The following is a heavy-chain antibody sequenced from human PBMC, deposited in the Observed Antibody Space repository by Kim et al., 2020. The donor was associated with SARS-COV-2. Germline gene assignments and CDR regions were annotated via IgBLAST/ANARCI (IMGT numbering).Heavy chain of an antibody. CDR3: AKRDMERATEFDY. V-gene: IGHV3-30-3*01. CDR2: ISYDGSYK. Sequence: GGSLRLSCAASGFTFSSYAMHWVRQAPGKGLEWVAVISYDGSYKYYADSVKGRFTISRDDSKNTLYLQMNSLRADDTAVYYCAKRDMERATEFDYWGQGTLVTVSS. CDR1: GFTFSSYA. D-gene: IGHD3-9*01. J-gene: IGHJ4*02.